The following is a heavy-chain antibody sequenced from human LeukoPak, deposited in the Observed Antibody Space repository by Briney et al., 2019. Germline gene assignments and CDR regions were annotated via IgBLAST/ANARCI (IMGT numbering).Heavy chain of an antibody. CDR3: ATGYNWFDP. Sequence: SQTLSLTCAISGDTVSRNSAACNWIRQSPSRGLEWLGRTYYRSKWYNDYAVSVKSRITINPDTSKNQFSLQLNSVTPEDTAVYYCATGYNWFDPWGQGTLVTVSS. CDR1: GDTVSRNSAA. J-gene: IGHJ5*02. V-gene: IGHV6-1*01. CDR2: TYYRSKWYN.